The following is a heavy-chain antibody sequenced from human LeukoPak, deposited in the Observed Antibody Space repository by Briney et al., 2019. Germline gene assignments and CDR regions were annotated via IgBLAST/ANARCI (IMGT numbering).Heavy chain of an antibody. Sequence: GRSLRLSCVASGFTFSSYGMHWVRQAPGKGLEWVAIIWSDGSTKYYVGSVKGRFTISRDNSKSTLYLQMNGLRAEDTAVYYCARDAATSVGMPHYWGQGTVVTVSS. J-gene: IGHJ4*02. CDR2: IWSDGSTK. CDR3: ARDAATSVGMPHY. D-gene: IGHD2-2*01. V-gene: IGHV3-33*01. CDR1: GFTFSSYG.